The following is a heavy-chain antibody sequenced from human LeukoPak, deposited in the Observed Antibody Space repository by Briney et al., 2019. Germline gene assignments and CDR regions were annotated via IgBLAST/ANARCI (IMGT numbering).Heavy chain of an antibody. J-gene: IGHJ3*02. D-gene: IGHD2-2*01. V-gene: IGHV1-69*01. CDR2: IIPIFGTA. CDR1: GGTFSSYA. Sequence: SVKVSCKASGGTFSSYAISWVRQAPGQGLEWMGGIIPIFGTANYAQKFQGRVTITADESTSTAYMVLSSLRSEDTAVYYCARGEQLLTDAFDIWGQGTMVTVSS. CDR3: ARGEQLLTDAFDI.